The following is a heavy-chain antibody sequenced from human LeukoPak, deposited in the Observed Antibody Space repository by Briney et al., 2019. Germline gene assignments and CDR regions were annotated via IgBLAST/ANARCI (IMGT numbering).Heavy chain of an antibody. J-gene: IGHJ6*02. Sequence: PSETLSLTCSVSGGSISDSTISMSYYWGWIRQPPGKGLEWIGSIYYNGKTYYKSSLKSRATISVDTSKNQLSLKLSSVTAADTAVYYCARSLPQQLIFVEYGMDVWGQGTTVTVSS. CDR2: IYYNGKT. V-gene: IGHV4-39*01. CDR3: ARSLPQQLIFVEYGMDV. CDR1: GGSISDSTISMSYY. D-gene: IGHD6-13*01.